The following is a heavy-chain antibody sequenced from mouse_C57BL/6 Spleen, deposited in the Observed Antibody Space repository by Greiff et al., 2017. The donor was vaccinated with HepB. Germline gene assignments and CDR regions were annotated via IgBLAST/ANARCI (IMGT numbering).Heavy chain of an antibody. CDR2: INPNYGTT. Sequence: EVQLQQSGPELVKPGASVKISCKASGYSFTDYNMNWVKQSNGKSLEWIGVINPNYGTTSYNQKFKGKATLTVDQSSSTTYMQLNSLTSEDSAVYYCAREIYYDYDSYYYAMDYWGQGTSVTVSS. CDR3: AREIYYDYDSYYYAMDY. D-gene: IGHD2-4*01. J-gene: IGHJ4*01. V-gene: IGHV1-39*01. CDR1: GYSFTDYN.